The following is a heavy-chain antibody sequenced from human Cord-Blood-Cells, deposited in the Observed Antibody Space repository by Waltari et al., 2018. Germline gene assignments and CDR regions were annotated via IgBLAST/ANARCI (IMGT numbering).Heavy chain of an antibody. CDR3: VKADDYDY. D-gene: IGHD4-17*01. CDR2: ISSNGCST. Sequence: EVQLVESGGGLVQPGGSLRLSCSASGFTFSSYAMHWVRQAPGKGLECVSAISSNGCSTYYAGSVKGRFTISRDNSKNTLYLQMSSVRAEDTAVYYCVKADDYDYWGQGTLVTVSS. V-gene: IGHV3-64D*09. CDR1: GFTFSSYA. J-gene: IGHJ4*02.